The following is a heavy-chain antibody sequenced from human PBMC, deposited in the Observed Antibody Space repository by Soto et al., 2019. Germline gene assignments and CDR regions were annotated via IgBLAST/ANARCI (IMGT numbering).Heavy chain of an antibody. CDR2: INHSVST. V-gene: IGHV4-34*01. Sequence: PSETLSLTCAVYGGSFSGYYWSWIRRPPGKGLERIGEINHSVSTNYIPSLKSRVTISVDTSKDQFSLKLSSVTAADTAVYYCARGTRAENTFYSYYGMDVWGQGTKVTVSS. CDR3: ARGTRAENTFYSYYGMDV. D-gene: IGHD5-18*01. J-gene: IGHJ6*02. CDR1: GGSFSGYY.